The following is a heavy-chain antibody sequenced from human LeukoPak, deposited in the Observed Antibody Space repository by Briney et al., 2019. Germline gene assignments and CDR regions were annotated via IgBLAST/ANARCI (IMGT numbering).Heavy chain of an antibody. V-gene: IGHV1-18*01. CDR2: ISAYNGNT. CDR1: GYTFSSYG. CDR3: ARDASAYYSRWFDY. J-gene: IGHJ4*02. D-gene: IGHD3-22*01. Sequence: ASVKVSCKASGYTFSSYGISWVRQAPGQGLEWMGWISAYNGNTNYAQKLQGRVTMTTDTSTSTAYMELRSLRSDDTAVYYCARDASAYYSRWFDYWGQGTLVTVSS.